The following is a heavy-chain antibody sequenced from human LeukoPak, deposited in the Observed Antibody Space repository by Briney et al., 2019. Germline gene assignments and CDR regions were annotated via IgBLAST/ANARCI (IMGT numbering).Heavy chain of an antibody. Sequence: GGSLRLSCAASGFTVSSNYKSWVRQAPGKGLEWVSVIYSGGSTYYADSVKGRFTISRDNSKNTLYLQMNSLRAEDTAVYYCAGSTYCSSTSCYAWHDAFDIWGQGTMVTVSS. CDR1: GFTVSSNY. CDR3: AGSTYCSSTSCYAWHDAFDI. V-gene: IGHV3-66*01. J-gene: IGHJ3*02. D-gene: IGHD2-2*01. CDR2: IYSGGST.